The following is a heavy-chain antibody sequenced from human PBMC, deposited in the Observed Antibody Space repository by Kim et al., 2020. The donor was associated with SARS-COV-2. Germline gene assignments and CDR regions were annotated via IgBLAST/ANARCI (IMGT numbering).Heavy chain of an antibody. Sequence: SETLSLTCAVYGGSFSGYYWSWIRQPPGKGLEWIGEINHSGSTNYNPSLKSRVTISVDTSKNQFSLKLSSVTAADTAVYYCARGSVVAAISPNDYWGQGTLVTVSS. CDR3: ARGSVVAAISPNDY. CDR2: INHSGST. CDR1: GGSFSGYY. V-gene: IGHV4-34*01. D-gene: IGHD2-15*01. J-gene: IGHJ4*02.